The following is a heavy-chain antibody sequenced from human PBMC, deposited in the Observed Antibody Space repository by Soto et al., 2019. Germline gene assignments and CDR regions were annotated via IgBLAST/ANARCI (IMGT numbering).Heavy chain of an antibody. Sequence: GPSLRLTRVASAFTSSDYYMSWIRQAPAKELEGVSYISSSGSTIYYADSVKGRFTISRDNARNSLDLQMNSLMAADTALYYCTSRPMFPGAAPSHSSYGTVVWDQGTTVTVS. D-gene: IGHD3-10*01. CDR2: ISSSGSTI. V-gene: IGHV3-11*01. CDR1: AFTSSDYY. J-gene: IGHJ6*02. CDR3: TSRPMFPGAAPSHSSYGTVV.